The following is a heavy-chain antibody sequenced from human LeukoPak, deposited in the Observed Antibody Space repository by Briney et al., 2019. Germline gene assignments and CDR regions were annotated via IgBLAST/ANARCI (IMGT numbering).Heavy chain of an antibody. CDR2: ISSSGGAT. Sequence: PGGSLRLSCAASGFTFSSYSMSWARQAPGKGLEWVSVISSSGGATYYADSVKGRFTISRDNSKNTLYLQMNSLRAEDTAVYYCARDRETWYFDFWGQGTLVTVSS. J-gene: IGHJ4*02. CDR3: ARDRETWYFDF. V-gene: IGHV3-23*01. CDR1: GFTFSSYS.